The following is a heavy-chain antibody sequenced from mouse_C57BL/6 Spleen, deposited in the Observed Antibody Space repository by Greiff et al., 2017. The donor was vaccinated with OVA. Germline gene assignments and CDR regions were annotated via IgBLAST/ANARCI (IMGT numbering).Heavy chain of an antibody. V-gene: IGHV1-55*01. CDR2: IYPGSGST. CDR1: GYTFTSYW. D-gene: IGHD1-1*01. CDR3: ARSDIVATYYFDY. Sequence: VQLQQPGAELVKPGASVKMSCKASGYTFTSYWITWVKQRPGQGLEWIGDIYPGSGSTNYNEKFKSKATLTVDTSSSTAYMQLSSLTSEDSAVYYCARSDIVATYYFDYWGQGTTLTVSS. J-gene: IGHJ2*01.